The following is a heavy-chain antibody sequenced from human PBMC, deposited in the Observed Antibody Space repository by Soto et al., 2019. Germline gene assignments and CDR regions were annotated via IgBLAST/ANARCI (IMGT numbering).Heavy chain of an antibody. CDR1: GGSISSYY. J-gene: IGHJ5*02. CDR3: ARVPSP. Sequence: PSETLSLTCTVSGGSISSYYWSWIRQPPGKGLEWIGYIYHNRNTYYNPSLKSRVTISVDRSKNQFSLKLSSVTAADTAMYYCARVPSPWGQGTLVTVS. V-gene: IGHV4-59*12. CDR2: IYHNRNT.